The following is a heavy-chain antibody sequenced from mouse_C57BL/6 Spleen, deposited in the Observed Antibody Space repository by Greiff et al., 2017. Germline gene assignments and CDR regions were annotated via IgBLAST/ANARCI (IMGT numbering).Heavy chain of an antibody. CDR3: AREDTTVVARRYFDY. Sequence: VKLMESGPELVKPGASVKLSCKASGYTFTSYDINWVKQRPGQGLEWIGWIYPRDGSTKYNEKFKGKATLPVDTSSSTAYMELHSLTSEDSAVYFCAREDTTVVARRYFDYWGQGTTLTVSS. CDR1: GYTFTSYD. V-gene: IGHV1-85*01. D-gene: IGHD1-1*01. J-gene: IGHJ2*01. CDR2: IYPRDGST.